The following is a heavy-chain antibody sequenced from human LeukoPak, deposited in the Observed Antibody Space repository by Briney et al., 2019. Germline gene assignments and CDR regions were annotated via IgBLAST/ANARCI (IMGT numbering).Heavy chain of an antibody. D-gene: IGHD3-22*01. CDR2: IKQDGSEK. CDR3: ARDGSDSTCYYYAL. Sequence: GGSLRLSCAASGFTFSSYWMSWVRQAPGKGLEWVANIKQDGSEKYYVDSVKGRFTISRDNAKNSVYLHMNSLRAEDTAVYYCARDGSDSTCYYYALWGQGTLVTVSS. CDR1: GFTFSSYW. J-gene: IGHJ4*02. V-gene: IGHV3-7*01.